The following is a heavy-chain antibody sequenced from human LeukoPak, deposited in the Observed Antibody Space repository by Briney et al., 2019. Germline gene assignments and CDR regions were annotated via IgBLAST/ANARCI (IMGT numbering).Heavy chain of an antibody. J-gene: IGHJ3*02. CDR3: AKLTGEGAFDI. Sequence: GGSLRLSCAASGFTFDDYAMHWVRQAPGKGLEWVSGISWNSGSIGYADSVKGRFTISRDNAKNSLYLQMNSLRAEDMALYYCAKLTGEGAFDIWGQGTMVTLSS. V-gene: IGHV3-9*03. CDR2: ISWNSGSI. CDR1: GFTFDDYA. D-gene: IGHD3-9*01.